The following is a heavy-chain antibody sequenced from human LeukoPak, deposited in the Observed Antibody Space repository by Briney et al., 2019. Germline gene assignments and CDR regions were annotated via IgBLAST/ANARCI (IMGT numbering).Heavy chain of an antibody. CDR1: GGSISSSSYY. V-gene: IGHV4-39*07. D-gene: IGHD3-3*01. Sequence: SETLSLTCTVSGGSISSSSYYWGWIRQPPGKGLEWIGSIYYSGSTYYNPSLKSRVTISVDTSKNQFSLKLSSVTAADTAVHYCARDTRYDFLFDYWGRGTLVTVSS. CDR3: ARDTRYDFLFDY. CDR2: IYYSGST. J-gene: IGHJ4*02.